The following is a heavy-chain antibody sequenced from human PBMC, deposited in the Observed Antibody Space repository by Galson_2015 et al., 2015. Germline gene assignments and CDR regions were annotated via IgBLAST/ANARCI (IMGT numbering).Heavy chain of an antibody. V-gene: IGHV1-69*13. Sequence: SVKVSCKASGGSFSIYDISWVRQAPGQGPQWMGGITPIFGTANYAQRFQGRVTITAEQSTSTAYMELSSLRSEDTAAHYCARPSQDCSTNTCPYNYWGPGTLVTVSS. CDR2: ITPIFGTA. CDR1: GGSFSIYD. J-gene: IGHJ4*02. D-gene: IGHD2-2*01. CDR3: ARPSQDCSTNTCPYNY.